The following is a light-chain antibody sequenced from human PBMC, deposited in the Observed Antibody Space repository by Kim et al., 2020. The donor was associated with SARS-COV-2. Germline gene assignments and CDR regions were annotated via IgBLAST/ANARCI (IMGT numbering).Light chain of an antibody. CDR1: QSVRSNF. Sequence: EIVLTQSPGTLSLSPGERATLSCRTSQSVRSNFLAWYQQKPGQAPRLLIHGASSRATGIPDRFSGSGSGTDFTLTISRLEPEDFAVYYCQQYGSSPITFGQGTRLGIK. J-gene: IGKJ5*01. V-gene: IGKV3-20*01. CDR2: GAS. CDR3: QQYGSSPIT.